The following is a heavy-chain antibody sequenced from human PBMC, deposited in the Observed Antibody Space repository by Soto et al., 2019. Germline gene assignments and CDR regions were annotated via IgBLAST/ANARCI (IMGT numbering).Heavy chain of an antibody. CDR1: GGTFSSYT. CDR2: IIPILGIA. D-gene: IGHD3-3*01. Sequence: SVKVSCKASGGTFSSYTISWVRQAPGQGLEWMGRIIPILGIANYAQKFQGRVTITADKSTSTAYMELSSLRSEDTAVYYCASDRRITIFGVVIRDAFDIWGQGTMVTVSS. J-gene: IGHJ3*02. V-gene: IGHV1-69*02. CDR3: ASDRRITIFGVVIRDAFDI.